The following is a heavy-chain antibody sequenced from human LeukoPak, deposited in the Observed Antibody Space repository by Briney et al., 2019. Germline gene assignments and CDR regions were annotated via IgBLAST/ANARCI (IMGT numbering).Heavy chain of an antibody. V-gene: IGHV3-30*03. CDR1: GFTISSYG. CDR2: ISKDAKSN. J-gene: IGHJ3*02. D-gene: IGHD5-18*01. CDR3: ARARSSYGYGDAFDI. Sequence: PGGALRLSCATSGFTISSYGMHWVRQVPGKGLGLVAVISKDAKSNYHVDSVKGRFTISRDNSKNTLYLQMNSLRAEDTAVYYCARARSSYGYGDAFDIWGQGTMVTVSS.